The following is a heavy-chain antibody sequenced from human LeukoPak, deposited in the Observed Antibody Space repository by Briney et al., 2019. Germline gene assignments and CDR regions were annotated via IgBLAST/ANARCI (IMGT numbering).Heavy chain of an antibody. CDR3: AREFVVVPAAMRGPSDY. Sequence: SVKVSCKASGGTFSSYAISWVRQAPGQGLEWMGGIIPIFGTANYAQKFQGRVTITADKSTSTAYMELSSLRSEDTAVYYCAREFVVVPAAMRGPSDYWGQGTLVTVSS. CDR1: GGTFSSYA. V-gene: IGHV1-69*06. CDR2: IIPIFGTA. J-gene: IGHJ4*02. D-gene: IGHD2-2*01.